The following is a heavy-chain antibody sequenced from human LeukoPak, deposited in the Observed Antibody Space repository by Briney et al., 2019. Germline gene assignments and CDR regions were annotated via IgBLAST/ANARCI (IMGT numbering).Heavy chain of an antibody. CDR1: GYTFTRYY. J-gene: IGHJ4*02. Sequence: ASVKVSCKASGYTFTRYYMHWVRQAPGQGLEWMGWINPNSGGTNYAQKFQGRVTMTRDTSISTAYMELSRLRSDDTAVYYCARVRGEYQLLWGENYFDYWGQGTLVTVSS. CDR3: ARVRGEYQLLWGENYFDY. CDR2: INPNSGGT. D-gene: IGHD2-2*01. V-gene: IGHV1-2*02.